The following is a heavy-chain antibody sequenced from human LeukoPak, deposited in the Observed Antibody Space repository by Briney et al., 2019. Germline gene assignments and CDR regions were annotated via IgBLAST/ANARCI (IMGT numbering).Heavy chain of an antibody. V-gene: IGHV3-48*02. CDR3: ARPGRADAFDI. CDR2: IGSTGTTK. J-gene: IGHJ3*02. CDR1: GFSFSNYR. Sequence: PGGSLRLSCAASGFSFSNYRMNWVRQAPGKGLEWVAYIGSTGTTKYYADSVKGRFTISRDIAKNSLYLQMSSLRDEDTSVYYCARPGRADAFDIWGQGTMVTVSA.